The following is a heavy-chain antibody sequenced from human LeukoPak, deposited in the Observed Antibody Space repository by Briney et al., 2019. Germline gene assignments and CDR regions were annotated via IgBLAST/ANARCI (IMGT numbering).Heavy chain of an antibody. CDR3: ARILRYYFDY. CDR1: VFTFSSYS. CDR2: ISSSSSYI. J-gene: IGHJ4*02. Sequence: GGSLRLFCAASVFTFSSYSMNWVRQAPGKGLEWVSSISSSSSYIYYADSVKGRFAISRDNAKNSLYLQMNSLRAEDTAVYYCARILRYYFDYWGQGTLVTVSS. V-gene: IGHV3-21*01.